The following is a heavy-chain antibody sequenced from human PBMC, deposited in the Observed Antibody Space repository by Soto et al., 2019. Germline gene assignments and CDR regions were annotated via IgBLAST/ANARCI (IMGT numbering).Heavy chain of an antibody. CDR1: GFTFSSYA. CDR3: AKESSSWYNWFDS. Sequence: PGGSLRLSCAASGFTFSSYAMSWVRQAPGKGLEWVSAISGSGGSTHYADSVKGRFTISRDNSKNTLYLQMDSLRAEDTAVYYCAKESSSWYNWFDSWGQGTLVTVSS. CDR2: ISGSGGST. J-gene: IGHJ5*01. V-gene: IGHV3-23*01. D-gene: IGHD6-13*01.